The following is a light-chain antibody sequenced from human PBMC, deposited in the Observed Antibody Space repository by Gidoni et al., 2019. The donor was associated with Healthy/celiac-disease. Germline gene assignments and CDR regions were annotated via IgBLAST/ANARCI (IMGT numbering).Light chain of an antibody. CDR3: QLERT. CDR1: QRVSSSY. Sequence: EIVLTQSPATLSLSPGERATLSCGASQRVSSSYLAWYQQKPGLAPRLLIYDASSRATGIPDRFSGSGSGTDFTLTISRLEPEDFAVYYCQLERTFGQGTKVEIK. J-gene: IGKJ1*01. V-gene: IGKV3D-20*01. CDR2: DAS.